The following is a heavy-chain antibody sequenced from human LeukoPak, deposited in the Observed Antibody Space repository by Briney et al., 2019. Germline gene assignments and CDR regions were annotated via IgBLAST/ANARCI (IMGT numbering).Heavy chain of an antibody. Sequence: GGSLRLSCAASGFTFSSYWMHWVRQAPGKGLVWVSRINSDGSSTYYADSVKGRFTISRDNSKNTLYLQMNSLRAEDTAVYYCAGSGWYVVNWFDPWGQGTLVTVSS. D-gene: IGHD6-19*01. CDR2: INSDGSST. CDR1: GFTFSSYW. CDR3: AGSGWYVVNWFDP. V-gene: IGHV3-74*01. J-gene: IGHJ5*02.